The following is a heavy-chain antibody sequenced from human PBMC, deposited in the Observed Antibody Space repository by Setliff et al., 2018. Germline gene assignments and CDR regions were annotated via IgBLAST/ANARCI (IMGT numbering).Heavy chain of an antibody. J-gene: IGHJ4*02. D-gene: IGHD3-10*01. CDR1: GFSLSTAGTR. CDR2: IDWDDAK. V-gene: IGHV2-70*04. Sequence: SGPTLVNPTQTLTLTCTFSGFSLSTAGTRASWIRQPPGKALEWLARIDWDDAKYYRTSLKTRLTISKDTSKNQVVLTMTNMDPVDKATYYCARINMVRGVPPHLDYWGQGTLVTVSS. CDR3: ARINMVRGVPPHLDY.